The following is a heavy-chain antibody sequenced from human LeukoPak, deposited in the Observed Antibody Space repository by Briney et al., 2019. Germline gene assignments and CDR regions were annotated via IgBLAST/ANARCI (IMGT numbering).Heavy chain of an antibody. CDR2: IYSGGST. Sequence: TGGTLRLSCAASGLTVISNYMNWVRQAPGQGLEWVSVIYSGGSTYYADSVKGRFTISRDNSKNTLYLQMNSLRAEDTAVYYCARGAYGSGSYGDNWFDPWGQGTLVTVSS. CDR1: GLTVISNY. D-gene: IGHD3-10*01. CDR3: ARGAYGSGSYGDNWFDP. V-gene: IGHV3-66*01. J-gene: IGHJ5*02.